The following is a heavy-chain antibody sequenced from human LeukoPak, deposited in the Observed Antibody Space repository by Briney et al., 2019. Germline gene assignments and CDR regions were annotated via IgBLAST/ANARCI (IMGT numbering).Heavy chain of an antibody. CDR2: IRSSGSTI. CDR3: ARDSGNGGSIDY. Sequence: GGSLRLSCAAPGFTFSTYTMNWVRQAPGRGLEWVSYIRSSGSTIFYADSVKGRFTVSRDNAKNSLYLQMNSLRAEDTAVYYCARDSGNGGSIDYWGQGTLVTVSS. CDR1: GFTFSTYT. V-gene: IGHV3-48*01. J-gene: IGHJ4*02. D-gene: IGHD2-15*01.